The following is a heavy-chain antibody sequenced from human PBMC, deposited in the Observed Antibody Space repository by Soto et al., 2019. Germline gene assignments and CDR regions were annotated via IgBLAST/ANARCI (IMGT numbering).Heavy chain of an antibody. Sequence: PGGSLRLSCAASGFTFSSYAMHWVRLAPGKGLEWVALISYDGSNKYYADSVKGRFTISRDNSKNTLYLQMNSLRAEDTAVYYCARGRGIYYDSSGYHYWGQGTLVTVSS. J-gene: IGHJ4*02. D-gene: IGHD3-22*01. V-gene: IGHV3-30-3*01. CDR3: ARGRGIYYDSSGYHY. CDR2: ISYDGSNK. CDR1: GFTFSSYA.